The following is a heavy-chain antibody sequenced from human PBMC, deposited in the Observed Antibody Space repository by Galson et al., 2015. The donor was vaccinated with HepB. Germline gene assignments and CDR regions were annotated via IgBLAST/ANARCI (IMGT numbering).Heavy chain of an antibody. V-gene: IGHV3-74*01. D-gene: IGHD3-16*01. CDR3: ARVPQSLVYYMDV. CDR2: INTDGSGA. Sequence: SLSLSCAASGFTFSSYWMHWVRQAPGKGLVWVSRINTDGSGASYADPVKGRFTISRDNAKNTLYLQMNSLRAEDTAVYYCARVPQSLVYYMDVWGKGTTVTVSS. CDR1: GFTFSSYW. J-gene: IGHJ6*03.